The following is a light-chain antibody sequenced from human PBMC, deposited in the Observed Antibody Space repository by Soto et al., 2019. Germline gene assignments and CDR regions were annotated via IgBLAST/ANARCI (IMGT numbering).Light chain of an antibody. V-gene: IGKV1-39*01. CDR3: QQSYSTPT. Sequence: DIQMTQSTSSLSASVGDRVTITCRASQTISRALHWYQHKPGKAPNLLIYAASNLQSGVPSRFSGSGSGTDFILTINSLQPEDSATYYCQQSYSTPTFGQGTKVDIK. CDR1: QTISRA. J-gene: IGKJ1*01. CDR2: AAS.